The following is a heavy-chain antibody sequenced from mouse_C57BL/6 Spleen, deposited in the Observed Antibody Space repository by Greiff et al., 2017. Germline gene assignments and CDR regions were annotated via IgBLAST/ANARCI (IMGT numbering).Heavy chain of an antibody. J-gene: IGHJ3*01. CDR2: IRLKSDNYAT. V-gene: IGHV6-3*01. CDR3: TGDWDGAY. Sequence: EVKLMESGGGLVQPGGSMKLSCVASGFTFSNYWMNWVRQSPEKGLEWVAQIRLKSDNYATHYAESVKGRFTISRDDSKSSVYLQMNNLRAEDTGIYYCTGDWDGAYWGQGTLVTVSA. D-gene: IGHD4-1*01. CDR1: GFTFSNYW.